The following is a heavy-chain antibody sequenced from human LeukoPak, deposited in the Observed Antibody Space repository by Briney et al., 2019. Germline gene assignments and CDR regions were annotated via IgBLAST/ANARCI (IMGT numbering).Heavy chain of an antibody. D-gene: IGHD6-6*01. CDR3: ARARSDSSSSLYYYYYHMDV. Sequence: SETLSLTCTVSGGSISTSNYYWGWIRQPPGKGLEWIGNIFYSGSTYYSPSLKSRVTISVDTSKNQFSLKLSSVTAADTAVYYCARARSDSSSSLYYYYYHMDVWGKGTTVTASS. V-gene: IGHV4-39*07. J-gene: IGHJ6*03. CDR2: IFYSGST. CDR1: GGSISTSNYY.